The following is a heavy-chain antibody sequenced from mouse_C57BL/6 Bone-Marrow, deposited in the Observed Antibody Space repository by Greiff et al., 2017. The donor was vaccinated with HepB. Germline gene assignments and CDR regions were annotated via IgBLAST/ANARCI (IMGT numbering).Heavy chain of an antibody. Sequence: EVKVEESGGGLVQPGGSLSLSCAASGFTFTDYYMSWVRQPPGKALEWLGFIRNKANGYTTEYSASVKGRFTISRDNSQSILYLQMNALRAEDSATYYCASSYYYGSNYFDYWGQGTTLTVSS. J-gene: IGHJ2*01. CDR2: IRNKANGYTT. CDR3: ASSYYYGSNYFDY. CDR1: GFTFTDYY. D-gene: IGHD1-1*01. V-gene: IGHV7-3*01.